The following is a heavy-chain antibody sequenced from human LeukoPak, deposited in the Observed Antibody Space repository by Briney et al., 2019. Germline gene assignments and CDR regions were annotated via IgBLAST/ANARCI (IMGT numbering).Heavy chain of an antibody. V-gene: IGHV4-34*01. J-gene: IGHJ3*01. CDR1: GGSFSGYY. D-gene: IGHD3-22*01. CDR3: VRDSSGTLAFDV. CDR2: ISHSGST. Sequence: SETLSLTCAVYGGSFSGYYWSWIRQPPGKGLEWIGEISHSGSTNYNPSLKSRVTISVDTSKNQFSLKLSSVTAADTAMYYCVRDSSGTLAFDVWGQGTMLTVSS.